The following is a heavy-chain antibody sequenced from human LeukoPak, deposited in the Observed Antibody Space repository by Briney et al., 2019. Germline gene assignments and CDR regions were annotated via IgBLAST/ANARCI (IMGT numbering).Heavy chain of an antibody. J-gene: IGHJ3*02. CDR2: ISSGGST. Sequence: KPSETLSLACSVSGGSISSSSYYWGWIRQPPGKGLEWIGSISSGGSTYYNPSLKSRVTISVDTSRNKFSLKLTSMTAADTAVYYCARGSRGAFDIWGQGTMVTVSS. CDR3: ARGSRGAFDI. V-gene: IGHV4-39*07. D-gene: IGHD3-10*01. CDR1: GGSISSSSYY.